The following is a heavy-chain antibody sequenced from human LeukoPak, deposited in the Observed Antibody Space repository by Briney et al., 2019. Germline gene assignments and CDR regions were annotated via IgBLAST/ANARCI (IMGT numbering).Heavy chain of an antibody. CDR2: ISGDGDTT. CDR1: AFTLSDFA. J-gene: IGHJ4*02. V-gene: IGHV3-43*02. Sequence: PGGSLRLSCAASAFTLSDFAMHWVRQAPGRGLEWVSLISGDGDTTFYADSVKGRFTISSYTSKNSLYLQINRLRRQDTAFYYCAKNDYGSAGYYKPFVSWGPGTLVTVSS. CDR3: AKNDYGSAGYYKPFVS. D-gene: IGHD3-10*01.